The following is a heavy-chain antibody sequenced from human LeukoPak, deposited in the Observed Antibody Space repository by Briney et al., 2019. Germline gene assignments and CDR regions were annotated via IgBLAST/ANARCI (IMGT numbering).Heavy chain of an antibody. Sequence: SETLSLTCTVSGGSICSYYWSWIREPPGKGVEWIGYIYYSGSTNYNPSLKSRVTISVDTSKNQFSLKLSSVTAADTAVYYCARVYLGYSRDWGQGTLVTVSS. CDR2: IYYSGST. V-gene: IGHV4-59*01. CDR1: GGSICSYY. CDR3: ARVYLGYSRD. D-gene: IGHD6-13*01. J-gene: IGHJ4*02.